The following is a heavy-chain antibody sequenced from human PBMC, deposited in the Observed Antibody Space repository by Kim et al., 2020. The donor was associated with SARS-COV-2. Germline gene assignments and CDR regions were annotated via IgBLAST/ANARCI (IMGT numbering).Heavy chain of an antibody. Sequence: ASVKGRFTISRDDSKNSLCLQMNSLKTEDTAVYYCGRGFCSGGTCYSGDYWGQGTLVTVSS. D-gene: IGHD2-15*01. V-gene: IGHV3-72*01. CDR3: GRGFCSGGTCYSGDY. J-gene: IGHJ4*02.